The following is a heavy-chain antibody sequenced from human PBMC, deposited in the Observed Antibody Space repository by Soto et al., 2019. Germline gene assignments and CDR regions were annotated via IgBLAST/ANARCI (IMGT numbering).Heavy chain of an antibody. CDR1: GGSISSSSYY. V-gene: IGHV4-39*01. J-gene: IGHJ4*02. Sequence: SETLSLTCTVSGGSISSSSYYWGWIRQPPGKGLEWIGSIYFSGSTYYNPSLKSRVTISVDTSKNQFSLKLSSVTAADTAVYYCARFVGATTSNDYWGQGTLVT. CDR3: ARFVGATTSNDY. CDR2: IYFSGST. D-gene: IGHD1-26*01.